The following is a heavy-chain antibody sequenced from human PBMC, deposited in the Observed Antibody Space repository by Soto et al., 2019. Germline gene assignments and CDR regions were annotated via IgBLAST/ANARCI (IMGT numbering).Heavy chain of an antibody. CDR1: GFTLSRYW. CDR3: ARDRSASYDFWSGDDY. J-gene: IGHJ4*02. D-gene: IGHD3-3*01. Sequence: GGSLRLSCAASGFTLSRYWMSWVRQAPGKGLEWLANIKQDGTEKYYVGSVKGRFTISRDNSKNSLYLQINSLRAEDTAVYYCARDRSASYDFWSGDDYWGQGTPVTVSS. V-gene: IGHV3-7*03. CDR2: IKQDGTEK.